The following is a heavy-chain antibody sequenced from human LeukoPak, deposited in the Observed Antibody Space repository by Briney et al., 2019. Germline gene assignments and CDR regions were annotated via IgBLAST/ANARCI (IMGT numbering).Heavy chain of an antibody. CDR3: ARDLGTQEGFDY. D-gene: IGHD4-23*01. V-gene: IGHV3-48*04. CDR2: IGSSSSPI. Sequence: PGGSLRLSYAASGFTFSSYNMNWVRQVPGKGLEWLSYIGSSSSPIYYADSVKGRITISRDNAKNSLYLQMNSLRAEDTAVYYCARDLGTQEGFDYWGQGTLVTVSS. J-gene: IGHJ4*02. CDR1: GFTFSSYN.